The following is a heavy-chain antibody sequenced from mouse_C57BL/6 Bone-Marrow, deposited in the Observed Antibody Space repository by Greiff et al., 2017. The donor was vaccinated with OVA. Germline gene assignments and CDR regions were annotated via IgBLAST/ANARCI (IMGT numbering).Heavy chain of an antibody. CDR1: GYTFTSYW. J-gene: IGHJ4*01. V-gene: IGHV1-55*01. CDR2: IYPGSGST. Sequence: QVQLQQPGAELVKPGASVKMSCKASGYTFTSYWITWVKQRPGQGLEWIGDIYPGSGSTNYNEKFKSKATLTVDTSSSTANMQLSSLTSEDSAVYYGARRSYSNYCYAMDYWGQGTSVTVSS. D-gene: IGHD2-5*01. CDR3: ARRSYSNYCYAMDY.